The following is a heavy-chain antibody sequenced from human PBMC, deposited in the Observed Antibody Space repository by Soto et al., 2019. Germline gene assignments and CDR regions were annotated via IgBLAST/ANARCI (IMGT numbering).Heavy chain of an antibody. CDR1: GYTFTGYY. Sequence: ASVKVSCKASGYTFTGYYMHWVRQAPGQGLEWMGWINPNSGGTNYAQKFQGWVTMTRDTSISTAYMELSRLRSDDTAVYYCARDRQQSMYNWSSLYYYYYGMDVWGQGTTVTVSS. D-gene: IGHD1-20*01. J-gene: IGHJ6*02. CDR3: ARDRQQSMYNWSSLYYYYYGMDV. CDR2: INPNSGGT. V-gene: IGHV1-2*04.